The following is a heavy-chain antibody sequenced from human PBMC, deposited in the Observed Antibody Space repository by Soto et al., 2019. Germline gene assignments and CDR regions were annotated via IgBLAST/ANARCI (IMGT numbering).Heavy chain of an antibody. CDR3: TRGGLEPFDF. J-gene: IGHJ4*02. V-gene: IGHV3-74*01. D-gene: IGHD1-1*01. CDR2: INDYMTTI. Sequence: EVQLVESGGGLVQPGGSLRLSCAASGFTFGKYWMHWVRQAPGKGLVWVSRINDYMTTINYADSVRGRSTISRDNTRNTLFLQMNSLTVEDTAVYYCTRGGLEPFDFWGQGVLVTVSS. CDR1: GFTFGKYW.